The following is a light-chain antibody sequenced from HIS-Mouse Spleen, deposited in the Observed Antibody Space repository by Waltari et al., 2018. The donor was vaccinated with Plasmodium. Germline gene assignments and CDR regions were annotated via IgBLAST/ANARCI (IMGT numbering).Light chain of an antibody. CDR3: QAWDSSTDYV. CDR1: KSGDKY. V-gene: IGLV3-1*01. Sequence: SYELTQPPSVSVSPGQTASITCPGDKSGDKYAVWYQQKQGQSPVLVIYQDSKRPSGIPERFSGSNSGNTATLTISGTQAMDEADYYCQAWDSSTDYVFGTGTKVTVL. J-gene: IGLJ1*01. CDR2: QDS.